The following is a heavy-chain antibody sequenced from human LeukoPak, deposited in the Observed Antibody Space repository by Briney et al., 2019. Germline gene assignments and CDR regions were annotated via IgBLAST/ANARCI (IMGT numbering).Heavy chain of an antibody. Sequence: GGSLRLSCAASGFTFSSYAMSWVRQAPGKGLEWVSAISGSGGSTYYADSVKGRFTISRDNSKNTLYLQMNSLRAEDTAVYYCAKDIRGYSQIYYFDYWGQGTLAAVSS. J-gene: IGHJ4*02. V-gene: IGHV3-23*01. CDR1: GFTFSSYA. CDR2: ISGSGGST. D-gene: IGHD5-18*01. CDR3: AKDIRGYSQIYYFDY.